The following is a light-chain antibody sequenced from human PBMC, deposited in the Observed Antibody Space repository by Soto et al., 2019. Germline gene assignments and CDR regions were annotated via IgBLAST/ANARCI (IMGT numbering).Light chain of an antibody. CDR3: QQTFRTPRT. CDR1: QSINSH. Sequence: DIQMTQSPSSLSASVGDRLTITCRASQSINSHLNWYQQKPGKAPKLLIYAASSLQSGVPSRFSGSGSGTDFTLSISSLQPEDFATYYCQQTFRTPRTFXQGTKVDIK. J-gene: IGKJ1*01. V-gene: IGKV1-39*01. CDR2: AAS.